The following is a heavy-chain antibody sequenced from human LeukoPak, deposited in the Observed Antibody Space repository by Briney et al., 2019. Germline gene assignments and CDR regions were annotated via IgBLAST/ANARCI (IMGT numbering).Heavy chain of an antibody. J-gene: IGHJ4*02. CDR2: IFYSGST. Sequence: PSQTLSLTCSVSGGSISSRDHYWSWIRQHPGKGLGWMGYIFYSGSTHYNPSLKSRVTISVDPSKNQFSLKLSSVTAADTAVYSCARALYYSSGYFFFDYWGQGILVTVSS. D-gene: IGHD3-22*01. CDR3: ARALYYSSGYFFFDY. CDR1: GGSISSRDHY. V-gene: IGHV4-31*03.